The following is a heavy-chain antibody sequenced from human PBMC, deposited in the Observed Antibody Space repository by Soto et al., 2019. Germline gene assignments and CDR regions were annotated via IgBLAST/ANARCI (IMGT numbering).Heavy chain of an antibody. V-gene: IGHV1-69*06. CDR3: AIVCTRGGGSFDY. CDR1: GGTFSSYA. D-gene: IGHD3-16*01. CDR2: IIPIFGTA. Sequence: QVQLVQSGAEVKKPGSSVKVSCKASGGTFSSYAISWVRQAPGQGLEWMGGIIPIFGTANYAQKFQGRVTITADKSTGTAYMEVGSLGFGDTAVYYCAIVCTRGGGSFDYWGQGTLVTVSS. J-gene: IGHJ4*02.